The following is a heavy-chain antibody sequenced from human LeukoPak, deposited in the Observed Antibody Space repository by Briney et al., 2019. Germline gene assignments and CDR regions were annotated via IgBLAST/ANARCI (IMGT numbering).Heavy chain of an antibody. CDR1: GYTFTSYG. Sequence: ASVKVSCKASGYTFTSYGISWVRQAPGQGLEWMGWISGYNGNANYAQKLQGRVTMTTDTSTRTAYMELRSLRSDDTAVDYCARDPKNFPMFDPYYYGMDVWGQGTTVTVSS. CDR3: ARDPKNFPMFDPYYYGMDV. D-gene: IGHD3-9*01. CDR2: ISGYNGNA. V-gene: IGHV1-18*01. J-gene: IGHJ6*02.